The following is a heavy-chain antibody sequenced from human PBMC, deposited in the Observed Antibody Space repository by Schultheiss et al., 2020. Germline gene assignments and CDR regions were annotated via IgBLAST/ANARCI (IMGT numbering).Heavy chain of an antibody. D-gene: IGHD6-13*01. V-gene: IGHV3-9*01. CDR1: GFTFDDYA. J-gene: IGHJ3*02. Sequence: GGSLRLSCAASGFTFDDYAMHWVRQAPGKGLEWVSGISWNSGSIGYADSVKGRFTISRDNAKNTLYLQMNSLRAEDTAVYYCARAFVKQLVRGAFDIWGQGTMVTV. CDR2: ISWNSGSI. CDR3: ARAFVKQLVRGAFDI.